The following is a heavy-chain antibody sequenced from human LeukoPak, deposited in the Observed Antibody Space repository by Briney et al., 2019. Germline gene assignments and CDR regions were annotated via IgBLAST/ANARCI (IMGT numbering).Heavy chain of an antibody. J-gene: IGHJ4*02. V-gene: IGHV3-30*04. Sequence: PGGSLRLSCAASGFTFSSYAMHWVRQAPGKGLEWVAVISYDGSNKYYADSVKGRFTISRDNSKNTLYLQMNSLRAEDTAVYYCARVHIAVAGPYVDYWGQGTLVTVSS. CDR3: ARVHIAVAGPYVDY. CDR1: GFTFSSYA. CDR2: ISYDGSNK. D-gene: IGHD6-19*01.